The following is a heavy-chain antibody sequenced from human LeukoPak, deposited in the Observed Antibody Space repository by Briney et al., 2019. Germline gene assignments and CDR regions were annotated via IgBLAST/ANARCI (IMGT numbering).Heavy chain of an antibody. J-gene: IGHJ5*02. V-gene: IGHV1-69*13. D-gene: IGHD3-3*01. CDR3: ARGGRLDDFWSGYGNWFDP. CDR2: IIPIFGTA. Sequence: ASVKVSCKASGGTFSSYAISWVRQAPGQGLEWMGGIIPIFGTANYAQKFQGRVTITADESTSTAYMELSSLRSEDTAVYYCARGGRLDDFWSGYGNWFDPWGQGTLVTVSS. CDR1: GGTFSSYA.